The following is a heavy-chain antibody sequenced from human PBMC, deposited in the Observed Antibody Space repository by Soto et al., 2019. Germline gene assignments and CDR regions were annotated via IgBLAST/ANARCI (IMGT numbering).Heavy chain of an antibody. J-gene: IGHJ3*02. V-gene: IGHV3-30*18. CDR3: AKIKRPVAGIDAFDI. CDR2: VVYEGNIQ. D-gene: IGHD6-19*01. CDR1: GASFSAYA. Sequence: QGQLMESGGGVVQPGKSLRLSCVYSGASFSAYAMHWVRQAPGKGLEWVAGVVYEGNIQYYAESVKGRFTLSRDKSKATLILQMTSLTTEDTAVYFCAKIKRPVAGIDAFDIWGQGTTVTVSS.